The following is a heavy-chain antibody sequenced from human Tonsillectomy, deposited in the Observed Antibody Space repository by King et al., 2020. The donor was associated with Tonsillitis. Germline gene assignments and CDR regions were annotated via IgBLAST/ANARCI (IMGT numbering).Heavy chain of an antibody. V-gene: IGHV3-23*04. CDR1: GFTFSTYA. Sequence: VQLVESGGGLVQPGGSLRLSCAASGFTFSTYAMTWVRQAPGKGLEWVSDMSGAGARTYHADSVKVRFTISRDNSKNTLYLQMNSLRAEDTAVYYCAKCPYDFWSGGLYYAMDVWGQGTTVTVSS. CDR3: AKCPYDFWSGGLYYAMDV. J-gene: IGHJ6*02. CDR2: MSGAGART. D-gene: IGHD3-3*01.